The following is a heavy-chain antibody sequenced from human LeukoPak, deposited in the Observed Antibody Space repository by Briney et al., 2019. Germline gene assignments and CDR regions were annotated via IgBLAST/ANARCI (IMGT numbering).Heavy chain of an antibody. CDR3: ARDRVYTAMVKGMDV. D-gene: IGHD5-18*01. CDR2: IYYSGST. CDR1: DGSINSYY. J-gene: IGHJ6*02. Sequence: SETLSLTCSVSDGSINSYYWNWIRRPPGKGLEWIGYIYYSGSTNYNPSLKSRVTISVDTSKNQFSLKLSSVTAADTAVYYCARDRVYTAMVKGMDVWGQGTTVTVSS. V-gene: IGHV4-59*01.